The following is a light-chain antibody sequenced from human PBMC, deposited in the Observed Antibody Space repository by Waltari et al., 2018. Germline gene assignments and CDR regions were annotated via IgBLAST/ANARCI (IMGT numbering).Light chain of an antibody. CDR2: DAS. Sequence: EIVLTQSPATLSLSPGERATLFCRASQSISTYLAWYQQTPGQAPRLLIYDASTRATGIPARFSGSGSGTDFTLTISSLEPEDFAVYYCQQRRGTFGPGTKLDIK. CDR1: QSISTY. V-gene: IGKV3-11*01. CDR3: QQRRGT. J-gene: IGKJ3*01.